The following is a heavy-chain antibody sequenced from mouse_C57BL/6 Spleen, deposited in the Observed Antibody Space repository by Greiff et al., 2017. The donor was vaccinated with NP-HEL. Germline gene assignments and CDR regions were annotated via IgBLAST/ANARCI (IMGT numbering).Heavy chain of an antibody. CDR3: VCPYGNSYYFDY. V-gene: IGHV1-64*01. CDR2: IHPNSGST. CDR1: GYTFTSYW. Sequence: QVQLQQSGAELVKPGASVKLSCKASGYTFTSYWMHWVKQRPGQGLEWIGMIHPNSGSTNYNEKFKSKATLTVDKSSSTAYMQLSSLTSEDSAVYYCVCPYGNSYYFDYWGQGTTLTVSS. J-gene: IGHJ2*01. D-gene: IGHD2-1*01.